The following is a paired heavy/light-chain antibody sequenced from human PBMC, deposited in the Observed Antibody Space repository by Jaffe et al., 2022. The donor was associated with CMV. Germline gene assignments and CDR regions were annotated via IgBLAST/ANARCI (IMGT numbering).Light chain of an antibody. Sequence: DIQMTQSPSSLSASVGDRVTITCQASQDITNYLNWFQQKPGKAPKLLIYDASNLKTGVPSRFSGSGSGTDFSFTISSLQPEDIATYYCQQYDDLPWTFGQGTKVEIK. CDR1: QDITNY. V-gene: IGKV1-33*01. CDR3: QQYDDLPWT. CDR2: DAS. J-gene: IGKJ1*01.
Heavy chain of an antibody. D-gene: IGHD1-26*01. CDR1: GFTFGDYA. Sequence: EVQLVESGGGLVQPGRSLRLSCTASGFTFGDYAMSWVRQAPGKGLEWVGFIRSKAYGGTTEYRASVKGRFTISRDDSKNIAYLQMNSLKTEDTAVYYCSSYTGTYPLDDFDVWGQGTMVTVSS. CDR2: IRSKAYGGTT. J-gene: IGHJ3*01. CDR3: SSYTGTYPLDDFDV. V-gene: IGHV3-49*04.